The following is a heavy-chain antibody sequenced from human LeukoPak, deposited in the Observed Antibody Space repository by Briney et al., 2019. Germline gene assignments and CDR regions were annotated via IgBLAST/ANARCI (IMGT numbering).Heavy chain of an antibody. Sequence: GGSLRLSCAASGFSFSSYAMHWVRQAPAKGLQWVEVISYDGSNKYYADSVKGRFTISRDNSKNTLDLQMNSLRAEDTAVYYCARDSGDYGDSSAFDIWGQGTMVTVSS. J-gene: IGHJ3*02. CDR3: ARDSGDYGDSSAFDI. CDR2: ISYDGSNK. D-gene: IGHD4-17*01. CDR1: GFSFSSYA. V-gene: IGHV3-30-3*01.